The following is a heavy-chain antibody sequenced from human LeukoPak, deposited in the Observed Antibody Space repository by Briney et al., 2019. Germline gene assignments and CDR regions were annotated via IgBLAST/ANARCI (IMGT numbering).Heavy chain of an antibody. CDR3: AKDDAGIPDY. CDR2: ISYDGTDT. Sequence: GGSLRLSCEASGYTFINHGVHWVRQAPGKGLEWVAVISYDGTDTFDSDSVKGRFTISRDDSKNTLTLQMNSLRLEDTAIYYCAKDDAGIPDYWGQGTLVLVSS. J-gene: IGHJ4*02. V-gene: IGHV3-30*18. D-gene: IGHD2-21*01. CDR1: GYTFINHG.